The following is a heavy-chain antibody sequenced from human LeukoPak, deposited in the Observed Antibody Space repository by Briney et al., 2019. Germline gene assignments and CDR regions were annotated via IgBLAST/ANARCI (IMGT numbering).Heavy chain of an antibody. V-gene: IGHV1-8*01. Sequence: ASVKVSSKASGYTFTSYDINWVRQATGQGLEWMGWMNPNSGNTGYAQKFQGRVTMTRNTSISTAYMELSSLRSEDTAVYYCARGQVYSSSWGDYYYGMDVWGQGTTVTVSS. CDR1: GYTFTSYD. J-gene: IGHJ6*02. D-gene: IGHD6-13*01. CDR3: ARGQVYSSSWGDYYYGMDV. CDR2: MNPNSGNT.